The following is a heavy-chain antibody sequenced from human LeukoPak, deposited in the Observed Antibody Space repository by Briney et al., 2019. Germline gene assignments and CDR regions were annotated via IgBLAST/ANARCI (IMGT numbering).Heavy chain of an antibody. J-gene: IGHJ4*02. D-gene: IGHD1-1*01. CDR2: ISSSSSYI. CDR1: GFTFSSYS. Sequence: GGSLRLSCAASGFTFSSYSMNWVRQAPGKGLEWVSSISSSSSYIYYADSVKGRFTISRDNAKNSLYLQMNSLRAEDTAVYYCARGGDNWNDGGDYWGQGTLVIVSS. V-gene: IGHV3-21*01. CDR3: ARGGDNWNDGGDY.